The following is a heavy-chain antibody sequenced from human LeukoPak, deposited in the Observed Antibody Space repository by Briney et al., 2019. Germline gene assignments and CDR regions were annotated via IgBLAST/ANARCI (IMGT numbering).Heavy chain of an antibody. Sequence: GGSLRLSCAASGFTFSSYSMNWVRQAPGKGLEWVSSISSSSSYIYYADSVKGRFTISRDNAKNSLYLQMNSLRAEDTAVYYCARQKQWLVPFDYWGQGTLVTVSS. CDR3: ARQKQWLVPFDY. J-gene: IGHJ4*02. CDR2: ISSSSSYI. D-gene: IGHD6-19*01. CDR1: GFTFSSYS. V-gene: IGHV3-21*01.